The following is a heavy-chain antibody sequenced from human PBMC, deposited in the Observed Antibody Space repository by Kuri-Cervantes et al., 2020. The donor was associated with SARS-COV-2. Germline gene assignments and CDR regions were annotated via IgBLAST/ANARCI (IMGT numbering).Heavy chain of an antibody. D-gene: IGHD1-26*01. Sequence: GGSLRLSCAASGFTFSSYSMNWVRQAPGKGLEWVSYISSSSSTIYYADSVKGRFTISRDNAKNSLYPQMNSLRAEDTAVYYCAREGAFDNYYYYYMDVWGKGTTVTVSS. CDR3: AREGAFDNYYYYYMDV. CDR1: GFTFSSYS. J-gene: IGHJ6*03. V-gene: IGHV3-48*01. CDR2: ISSSSSTI.